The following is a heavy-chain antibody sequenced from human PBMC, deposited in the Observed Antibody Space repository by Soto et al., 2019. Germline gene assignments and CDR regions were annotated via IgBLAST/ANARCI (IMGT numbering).Heavy chain of an antibody. CDR2: INHSGST. CDR3: ARGPRIAAAGKRGAFDI. Sequence: SETLSLTCAVYGGSFSGYYWSWIRQPPGKGLEWIGEINHSGSTNYNPSLKSRVTISVDTSKNQFSLKLSSVTAADTAVYYCARGPRIAAAGKRGAFDIWGQGTMVTVSS. J-gene: IGHJ3*02. CDR1: GGSFSGYY. V-gene: IGHV4-34*01. D-gene: IGHD6-13*01.